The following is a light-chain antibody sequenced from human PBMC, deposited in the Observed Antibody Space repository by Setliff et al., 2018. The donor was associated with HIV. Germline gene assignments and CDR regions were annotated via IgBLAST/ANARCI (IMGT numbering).Light chain of an antibody. Sequence: QSALTQPASVSGSPGQSITISCSGTSSDVGGYKYVSWYQQHPGTAPKLMIYEVSKRPSGVPDRFSGSKSCNTASLTVSGLQAEDEADYYCTSYTGSNNFGVFGTGTKVTVL. CDR3: TSYTGSNNFGV. CDR1: SSDVGGYKY. CDR2: EVS. J-gene: IGLJ1*01. V-gene: IGLV2-8*01.